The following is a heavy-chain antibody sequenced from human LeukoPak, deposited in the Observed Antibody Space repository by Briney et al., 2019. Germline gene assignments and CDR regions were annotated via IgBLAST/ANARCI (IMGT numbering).Heavy chain of an antibody. CDR3: ASWVDYYDSSGYYY. CDR2: IYHSGST. Sequence: SGTLSLTCAVSGGSISSSNWWSWVRQPPGKGLEWIGEIYHSGSTNYNPSLKSQVTISVDKSKNQFSLKLSSVTAADTAVYYCASWVDYYDSSGYYYWDQGTLVTVSS. J-gene: IGHJ4*02. D-gene: IGHD3-22*01. V-gene: IGHV4-4*02. CDR1: GGSISSSNW.